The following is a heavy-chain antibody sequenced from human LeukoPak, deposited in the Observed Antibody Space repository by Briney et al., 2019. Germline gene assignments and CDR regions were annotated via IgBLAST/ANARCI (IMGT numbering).Heavy chain of an antibody. CDR2: IYLSGST. V-gene: IGHV4-31*03. CDR1: GASLTNDDYY. J-gene: IGHJ5*02. D-gene: IGHD2-2*01. Sequence: SQTLSLTCTVSGASLTNDDYYWSWIRQHPGTGLEWIGYIYLSGSTYYNPTLKSRASVSVDTSKSQFSLRLTSVTAADTAVYYCARRAPFSNWFDPWGQGTLVIVSS. CDR3: ARRAPFSNWFDP.